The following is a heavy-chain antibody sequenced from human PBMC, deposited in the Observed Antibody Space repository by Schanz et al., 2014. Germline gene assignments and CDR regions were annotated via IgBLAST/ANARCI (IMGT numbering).Heavy chain of an antibody. D-gene: IGHD2-8*02. V-gene: IGHV3-23*04. J-gene: IGHJ4*02. CDR2: VSRSTPDI. CDR3: AKTLFPGGTQTFGN. CDR1: GFSFGTYA. Sequence: EVQLVESGGGLIQPGGSLRLSCAASGFSFGTYAMSWVRQAPGKGLEWVSYVSRSTPDIYYADSVKGRFTISRDNSKNTLYLQMNSLRAEDTAVYYCAKTLFPGGTQTFGNWGRGTLVTVSS.